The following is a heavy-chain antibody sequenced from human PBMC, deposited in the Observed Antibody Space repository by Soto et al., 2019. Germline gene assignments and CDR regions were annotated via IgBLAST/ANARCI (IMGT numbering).Heavy chain of an antibody. CDR3: ARVAAGQTYYYYYGMDV. CDR1: GGTFSSYA. V-gene: IGHV1-69*01. CDR2: IIPIFGTA. Sequence: QVQLVQSGAEVKKPGSSVKVSCKASGGTFSSYAISWVRQAPGQGLEWMGGIIPIFGTANYAQKSQGRVTITADESTSTAYMELSSLRSEDTAVYYCARVAAGQTYYYYYGMDVWGQGTTVTVSS. J-gene: IGHJ6*02. D-gene: IGHD6-19*01.